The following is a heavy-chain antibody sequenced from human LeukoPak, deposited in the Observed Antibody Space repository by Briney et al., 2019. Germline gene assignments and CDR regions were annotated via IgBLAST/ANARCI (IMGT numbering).Heavy chain of an antibody. D-gene: IGHD1-26*01. CDR1: GYTFTSYG. Sequence: GASVKASCKASGYTFTSYGISWVRQAPGQGLEWMGWISAYNGNTNYAQKLQGRVTMTTDTSTNTAYMELRSLRFDDTAMYYCARDLGATPLDVWGKGTTVTISS. CDR3: ARDLGATPLDV. V-gene: IGHV1-18*01. J-gene: IGHJ6*04. CDR2: ISAYNGNT.